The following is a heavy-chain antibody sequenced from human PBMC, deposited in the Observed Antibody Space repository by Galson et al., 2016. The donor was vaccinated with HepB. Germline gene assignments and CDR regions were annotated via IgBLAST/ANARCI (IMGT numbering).Heavy chain of an antibody. CDR1: DFSFRGYA. CDR2: ITGGAGTT. D-gene: IGHD3-16*01. V-gene: IGHV3-23*01. CDR3: ARAAGGVMGSYYFDY. J-gene: IGHJ4*02. Sequence: SLRLSCAASDFSFRGYAMAWVRQAPGKGLEWVSTITGGAGTTFYADSVKGRFSISRDNSKNTLHLQITGLRAEDTAVYYCARAAGGVMGSYYFDYWGQGTLVT.